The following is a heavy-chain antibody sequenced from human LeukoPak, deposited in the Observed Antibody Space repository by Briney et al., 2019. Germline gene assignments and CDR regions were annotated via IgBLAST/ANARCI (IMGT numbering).Heavy chain of an antibody. CDR2: FDPEDGET. V-gene: IGHV1-24*01. D-gene: IGHD6-6*01. Sequence: ASVKVSCKVSGYTLTELSMHWVRQAPGKGLEWMGGFDPEDGETIYAQKFQGRVTMTEDTSTDTAYMELSSLRSEDTAVYYCATDDGSKSGSSDHAFDIWGQGTMVTVSS. J-gene: IGHJ3*02. CDR1: GYTLTELS. CDR3: ATDDGSKSGSSDHAFDI.